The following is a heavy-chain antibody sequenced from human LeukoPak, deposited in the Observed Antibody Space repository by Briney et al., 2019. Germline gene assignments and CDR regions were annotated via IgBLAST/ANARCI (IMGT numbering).Heavy chain of an antibody. CDR1: GFTLSNYN. D-gene: IGHD6-19*01. V-gene: IGHV3-48*02. CDR2: ISSSSSTI. Sequence: PGGSLRLSCAASGFTLSNYNMNWVRHAPGKGLEWVSYISSSSSTIYYADSVEGRLTISRDNAKNSLYLQINSLRDEDTAVYYCARDLAVAGSFDYWGQGTLVTVSS. J-gene: IGHJ4*02. CDR3: ARDLAVAGSFDY.